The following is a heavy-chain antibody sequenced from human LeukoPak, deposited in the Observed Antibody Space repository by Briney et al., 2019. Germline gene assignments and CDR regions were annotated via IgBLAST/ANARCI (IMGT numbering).Heavy chain of an antibody. Sequence: GGSLRLSCTASGFTFSMYWMTWVRQAPGKGLEWVANIKQDGSEKYCVDSVKGRFTIPRDNTKNSVYLQMNSLRAEDTAVYYCAKRPERQLWFPYWGQGTLVTVSS. V-gene: IGHV3-7*03. D-gene: IGHD5-18*01. CDR3: AKRPERQLWFPY. J-gene: IGHJ4*02. CDR2: IKQDGSEK. CDR1: GFTFSMYW.